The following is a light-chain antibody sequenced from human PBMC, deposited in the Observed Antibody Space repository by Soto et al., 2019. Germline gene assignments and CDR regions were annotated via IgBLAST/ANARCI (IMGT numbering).Light chain of an antibody. CDR2: DAS. CDR3: QQYKSYLYT. CDR1: QSIINW. J-gene: IGKJ2*01. V-gene: IGKV1-5*01. Sequence: DIQMTQSPSTLSASVGDRVTITCRASQSIINWLAWYQQKPGKAPKLLIYDASHLESGVPSRFSGSGSGTEFTLTISSLQPDDFATYYCQQYKSYLYTFGQGTKLEIK.